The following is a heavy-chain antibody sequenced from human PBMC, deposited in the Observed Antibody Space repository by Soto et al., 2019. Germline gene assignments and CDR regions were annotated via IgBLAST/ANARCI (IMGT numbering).Heavy chain of an antibody. Sequence: PGGSLRLSCAASGFTFSSYSMNWVRQAPGKGLEWVSYISSSSSTIYYADSVKGRFTISRDNAKDSLYLQMNSLRAEDTAVYYCARDYPTTANFDYWAREPWSPSPQ. V-gene: IGHV3-48*01. CDR1: GFTFSSYS. CDR3: ARDYPTTANFDY. CDR2: ISSSSSTI. D-gene: IGHD4-17*01. J-gene: IGHJ4*02.